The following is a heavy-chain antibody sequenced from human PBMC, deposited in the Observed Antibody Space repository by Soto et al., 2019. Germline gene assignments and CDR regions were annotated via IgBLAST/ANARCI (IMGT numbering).Heavy chain of an antibody. V-gene: IGHV2-5*02. CDR2: IYWDDDE. D-gene: IGHD3-10*01. Sequence: ITLKESGPTLVKPTQTLTLTCTFSGFSLNTGGVGVGWVRQPRGKAMEWLALIYWDDDERYRPSLRSRLNITXDTXXNXLVLTMTNMDPEDTATYYCVRNWRYYGGDYYYGMDAWGQGTTVTVSS. J-gene: IGHJ6*02. CDR3: VRNWRYYGGDYYYGMDA. CDR1: GFSLNTGGVG.